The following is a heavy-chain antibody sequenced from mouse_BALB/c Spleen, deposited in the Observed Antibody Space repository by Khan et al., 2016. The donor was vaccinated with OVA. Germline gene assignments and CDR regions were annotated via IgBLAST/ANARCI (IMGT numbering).Heavy chain of an antibody. Sequence: VELVESGPGLVAPSQSLSITCTVSGFTLISYGVHWVRQPPGKGLEWLGIIWAGGSTNYNSVLMSRLSITKDNSKSQVFLKMNSLQTDDTAMYYGARDDDNYGDAMDYWGQGTTVTVSS. CDR2: IWAGGST. J-gene: IGHJ4*01. D-gene: IGHD2-1*01. V-gene: IGHV2-9*02. CDR1: GFTLISYG. CDR3: ARDDDNYGDAMDY.